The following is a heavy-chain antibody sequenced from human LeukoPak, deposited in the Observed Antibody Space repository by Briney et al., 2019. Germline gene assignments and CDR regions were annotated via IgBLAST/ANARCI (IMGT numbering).Heavy chain of an antibody. CDR2: IRADGGVR. D-gene: IGHD6-19*01. V-gene: IGHV3-7*05. CDR1: GFTFSSSW. J-gene: IGHJ5*02. CDR3: ARDPLYGSGA. Sequence: GGSLRLSCAASGFTFSSSWMSWVRQAPGKGLEWVANIRADGGVRNYVDSVKGRFTTSRDNAKNSLYLQMNSLRAEGTAVYYCARDPLYGSGAWGQGTLVTVSS.